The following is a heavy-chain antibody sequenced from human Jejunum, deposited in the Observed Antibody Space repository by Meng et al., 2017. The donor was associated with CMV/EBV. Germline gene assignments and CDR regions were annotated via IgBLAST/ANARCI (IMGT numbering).Heavy chain of an antibody. CDR1: GYTLSTYG. D-gene: IGHD1-26*01. V-gene: IGHV1-18*01. CDR2: ISSYNGYT. CDR3: ARKWDDAFDI. Sequence: KTSGYTLSTYGVTWVRQDHGQGLEWLEWISSYNGYTFYAQNVQGRVTMTTDTSTTTTYMELRSLRSDDTAMYYCARKWDDAFDIWGQGTMVTVSS. J-gene: IGHJ3*02.